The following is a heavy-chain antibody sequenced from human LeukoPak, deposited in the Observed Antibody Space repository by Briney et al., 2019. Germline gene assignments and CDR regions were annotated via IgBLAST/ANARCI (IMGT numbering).Heavy chain of an antibody. Sequence: SETLSLTCTVSGGSISSGGYYWSWIRQHPGKGLEWIGSIYYSGSTYYNPSLKSRVTISVDTSKNQFSLKLSSVTAADTAVYYCARLGGSFGEFDYWGQGTLVTVSS. J-gene: IGHJ4*02. V-gene: IGHV4-39*01. CDR3: ARLGGSFGEFDY. CDR1: GGSISSGGYY. D-gene: IGHD1-26*01. CDR2: IYYSGST.